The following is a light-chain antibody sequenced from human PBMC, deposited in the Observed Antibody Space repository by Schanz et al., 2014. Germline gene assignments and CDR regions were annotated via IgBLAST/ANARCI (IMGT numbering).Light chain of an antibody. Sequence: EIVMTQSPATLSVSPGERATLSCRSSQNVGTYLAWYQHKPGQAPRLLVYGASTRATGIPARFSGSGSGTEFTLTISSLQSEDFAVYYCQQCISWPWTFGQGTKVETK. CDR2: GAS. J-gene: IGKJ1*01. CDR1: QNVGTY. V-gene: IGKV3-15*01. CDR3: QQCISWPWT.